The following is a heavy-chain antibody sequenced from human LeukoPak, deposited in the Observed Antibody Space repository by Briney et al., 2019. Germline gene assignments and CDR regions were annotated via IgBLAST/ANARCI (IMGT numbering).Heavy chain of an antibody. Sequence: SETLSLTCTVSGGSISSYYWSWIRQPAGKGLDWIGRICTSGSTNYNPSLKSRVTMSVDTSKNQFSLKLSSVTAADTAVYYCASGRIAALDYWGQGTLVTVFS. D-gene: IGHD6-6*01. J-gene: IGHJ4*02. CDR3: ASGRIAALDY. V-gene: IGHV4-4*07. CDR1: GGSISSYY. CDR2: ICTSGST.